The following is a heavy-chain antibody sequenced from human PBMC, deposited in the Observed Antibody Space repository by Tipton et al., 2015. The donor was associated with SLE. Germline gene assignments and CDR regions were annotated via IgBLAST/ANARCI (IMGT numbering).Heavy chain of an antibody. CDR3: ATLDFWSGYRVDY. Sequence: TLSLTCAVYGGSFNGYYWSWIRQPAGKGLEWIGRIYTSGSTYYNPSFQSRVTISVDTSKNQFSLKLSSVTAADTAVYYCATLDFWSGYRVDYWGQGTLVTVSS. CDR1: GGSFNGYY. J-gene: IGHJ4*02. V-gene: IGHV4-59*10. D-gene: IGHD3-3*01. CDR2: IYTSGST.